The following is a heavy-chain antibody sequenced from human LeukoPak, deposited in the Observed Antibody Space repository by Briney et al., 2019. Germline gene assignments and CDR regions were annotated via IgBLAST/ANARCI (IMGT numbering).Heavy chain of an antibody. CDR2: INPNSGGT. V-gene: IGHV1-2*02. D-gene: IGHD3-22*01. CDR3: ARGGNYYDSSGYYQSDAFDI. J-gene: IGHJ3*02. Sequence: ASVKVSCKPSGYIFSAYYLHWVRQAPGQGLEWMGWINPNSGGTSYAEKFHGRVTMTGDMSISTAYMELSRLRSDDTAVYYCARGGNYYDSSGYYQSDAFDIWGQGTMVTVSS. CDR1: GYIFSAYY.